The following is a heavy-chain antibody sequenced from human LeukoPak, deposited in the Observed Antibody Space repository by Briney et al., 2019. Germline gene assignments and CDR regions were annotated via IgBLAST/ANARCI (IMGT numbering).Heavy chain of an antibody. D-gene: IGHD1-26*01. V-gene: IGHV3-23*01. CDR2: ISGSGGST. CDR1: GFTFTPYA. Sequence: GGSLRLSCAASGFTFTPYAMSWVRQAPGKGLEWVSLISGSGGSTYYADSVKGRFTISRDNSRNTLYLQMNSLRAEDTAVYYCAKDSGSYIGRVFDIWGQGTMVTVSS. J-gene: IGHJ3*02. CDR3: AKDSGSYIGRVFDI.